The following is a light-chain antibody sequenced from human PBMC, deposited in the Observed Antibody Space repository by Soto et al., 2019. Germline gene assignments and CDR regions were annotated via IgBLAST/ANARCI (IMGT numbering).Light chain of an antibody. J-gene: IGKJ3*01. Sequence: EIVLTQPPGTLSLSPGERATLSCRASQSVSSSYLAWYQQKPGQAPRLLIYGASSRATGIPDRFSGSGSGTEFTLTISRLEPEDFAVYYCQQYGSSPLFTFGPGTKVDIK. CDR2: GAS. CDR1: QSVSSSY. V-gene: IGKV3-20*01. CDR3: QQYGSSPLFT.